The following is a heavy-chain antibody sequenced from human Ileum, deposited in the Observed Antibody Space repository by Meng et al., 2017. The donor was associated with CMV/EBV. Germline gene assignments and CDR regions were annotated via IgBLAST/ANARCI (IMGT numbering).Heavy chain of an antibody. CDR2: IKSKTDGGTT. J-gene: IGHJ4*02. V-gene: IGHV3-15*01. D-gene: IGHD3-3*01. Sequence: GGSLRLSCAASGFTISNACMTWVRKAPGKGLEWAGRIKSKTDGGTTDYTAPVKGRFTISSDDSRNTLFLQMNSLKTEDTAVYYCSTAFYDFWSGYYYFDYWGQGTLVTVSS. CDR1: GFTISNAC. CDR3: STAFYDFWSGYYYFDY.